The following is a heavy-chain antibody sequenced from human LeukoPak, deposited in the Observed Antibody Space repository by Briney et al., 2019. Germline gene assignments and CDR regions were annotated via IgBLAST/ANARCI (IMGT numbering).Heavy chain of an antibody. D-gene: IGHD3-16*01. V-gene: IGHV3-33*08. CDR1: GFTFSSYG. Sequence: GGSLRLSCSASGFTFSSYGMHWVRQAPGKGLEWVAVIWYDGSNKYYADSVKGRFTISRDNSKNTLYLQMNSLRAEDTAVYYCAREHAAWGYYYGMDVWGQGTTVTVSS. CDR2: IWYDGSNK. CDR3: AREHAAWGYYYGMDV. J-gene: IGHJ6*02.